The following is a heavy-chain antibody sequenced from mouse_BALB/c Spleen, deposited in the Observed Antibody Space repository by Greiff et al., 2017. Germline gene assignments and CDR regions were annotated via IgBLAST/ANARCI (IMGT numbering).Heavy chain of an antibody. CDR1: GFTFSSYT. CDR2: ISSGGSYT. D-gene: IGHD2-3*01. J-gene: IGHJ3*01. V-gene: IGHV5-6-4*01. CDR3: TRGDGYYVFAY. Sequence: EVKLEESGGGLVKPGGSLKLSCAASGFTFSSYTMSWVRQTPEKRLEWVATISSGGSYTYYPDSVKGRFTISRDNAKNTLYLQMSSLKSEDTAMYYCTRGDGYYVFAYWGQGTLVTVSA.